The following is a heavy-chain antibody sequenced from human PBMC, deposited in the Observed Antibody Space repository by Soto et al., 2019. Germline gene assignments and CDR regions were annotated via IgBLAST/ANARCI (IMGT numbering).Heavy chain of an antibody. Sequence: QVQLRESGPGLVGPSETLSLTCTVSGGSITGYYWCWIRQPPGKGLAWIGYIYDSGTTTYNAALKSRVNIPADTSKNQFSLNLRSVTAADTAVYYCARRNYGEEGYFFDFWGQGLLVTVSS. J-gene: IGHJ4*02. CDR3: ARRNYGEEGYFFDF. CDR2: IYDSGTT. V-gene: IGHV4-59*08. D-gene: IGHD4-17*01. CDR1: GGSITGYY.